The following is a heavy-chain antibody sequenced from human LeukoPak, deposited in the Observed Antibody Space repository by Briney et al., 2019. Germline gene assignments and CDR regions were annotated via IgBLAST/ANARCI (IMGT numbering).Heavy chain of an antibody. CDR3: ARGDYDFWSGPFSY. V-gene: IGHV1-2*06. Sequence: GASVKVSCKASGYTFTGYYMHWVRQAPGQGLEWMGRLNPNSGVTNFAQRFQGRVTMTRDTSISPAYMELSSLRSDDTAVYYCARGDYDFWSGPFSYWGQGTLVTVSS. D-gene: IGHD3-3*01. CDR2: LNPNSGVT. CDR1: GYTFTGYY. J-gene: IGHJ4*02.